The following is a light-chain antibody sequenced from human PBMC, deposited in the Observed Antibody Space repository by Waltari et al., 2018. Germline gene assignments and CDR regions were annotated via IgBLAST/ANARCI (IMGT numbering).Light chain of an antibody. CDR2: QDT. CDR1: KLGEKF. Sequence: SDELTQPPSVSVSPGQTATITSSGHKLGEKFASWYQQKPGQSPVLVIYQDTKRPSGIPERFSGSNSGNTATLTISGTQAMDEADYYCQAWDTSTPVIFGGGTKLTVL. J-gene: IGLJ2*01. V-gene: IGLV3-1*01. CDR3: QAWDTSTPVI.